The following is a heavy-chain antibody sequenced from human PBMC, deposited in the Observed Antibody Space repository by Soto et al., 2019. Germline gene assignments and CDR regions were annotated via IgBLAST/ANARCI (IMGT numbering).Heavy chain of an antibody. CDR2: TTVTDGDR. V-gene: IGHV3-74*03. CDR1: GFTFSSYW. D-gene: IGHD3-10*01. J-gene: IGHJ4*02. Sequence: EAQLVESGGGLVQPGGSLRLSCAASGFTFSSYWMHWVRQAPGKGLVWVSTTTVTDGDRKYADSVRGRFTISRDNSKNTLYLQMSSLRAEDSAVYFCARGSRDSYPGSRIFDLWGRGTRVTVSS. CDR3: ARGSRDSYPGSRIFDL.